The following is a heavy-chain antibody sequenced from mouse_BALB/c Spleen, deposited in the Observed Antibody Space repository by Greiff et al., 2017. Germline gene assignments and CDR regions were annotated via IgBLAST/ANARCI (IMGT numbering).Heavy chain of an antibody. CDR3: ARDYYGSIYVDYAMDY. Sequence: VKLVESGAELAKPGASVKMSCKASGYTFTSYWMHWVKQRPGQGLEWIGYINPSTGYTEYNQKFKDKATLTADKSSSTAYMQLSSLTSEDSAVYYCARDYYGSIYVDYAMDYWGQGTSVTVSS. D-gene: IGHD1-1*01. CDR1: GYTFTSYW. V-gene: IGHV1-7*01. J-gene: IGHJ4*01. CDR2: INPSTGYT.